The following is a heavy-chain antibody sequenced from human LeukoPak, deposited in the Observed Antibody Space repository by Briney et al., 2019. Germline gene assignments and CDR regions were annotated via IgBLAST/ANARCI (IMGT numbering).Heavy chain of an antibody. D-gene: IGHD3-22*01. V-gene: IGHV1-18*01. CDR1: GYTFTSYG. CDR2: ISAYNGNT. J-gene: IGHJ3*02. CDR3: ARVGRSGYPDSSGYPRSVPLAFDI. Sequence: GASVKVSCKASGYTFTSYGISWVRQAPGQGLEWMGWISAYNGNTNYAQKLQGRVTMTTDTSTSTAYMELRSLRSDDTAVYYCARVGRSGYPDSSGYPRSVPLAFDIWGQGTMVTVSS.